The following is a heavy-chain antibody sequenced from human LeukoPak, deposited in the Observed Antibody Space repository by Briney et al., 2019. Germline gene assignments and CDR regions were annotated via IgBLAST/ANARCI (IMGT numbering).Heavy chain of an antibody. D-gene: IGHD6-19*01. Sequence: SETLSLTCTVYGGSFSGYYWSWIRQPPGKGLEWIGEINHSGSTNYNPSLKSRVTISVDTSKNQFSLKLSSVTAADTAVYYCARSPGYSSGWGVPWGQGTLVTVSS. V-gene: IGHV4-34*01. CDR2: INHSGST. CDR3: ARSPGYSSGWGVP. CDR1: GGSFSGYY. J-gene: IGHJ5*02.